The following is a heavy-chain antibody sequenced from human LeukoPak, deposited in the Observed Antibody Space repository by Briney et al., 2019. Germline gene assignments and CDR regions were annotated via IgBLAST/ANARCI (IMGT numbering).Heavy chain of an antibody. CDR2: FNPSGGTT. CDR3: ARDHYYGSGSSYGGPDY. J-gene: IGHJ4*02. CDR1: GYTFTNYY. D-gene: IGHD3-10*01. Sequence: ASVKVSCKAFGYTFTNYYMHWVRQAPGQGLEWMGIFNPSGGTTTFAQKFQGRVTMTRDTSTSTLYMELSSLRSGDTAVYYCARDHYYGSGSSYGGPDYWGQGTLVTVSS. V-gene: IGHV1-46*01.